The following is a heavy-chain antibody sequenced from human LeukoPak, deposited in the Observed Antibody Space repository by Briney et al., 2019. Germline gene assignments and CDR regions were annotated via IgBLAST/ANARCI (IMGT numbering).Heavy chain of an antibody. Sequence: ASVKVSCKASGYTFTSYAMNWVRQAPGQGLEWMGWINTNTGNPTYAQGFTGRFVFSLDTSVSTAYQQISSLKAEDTAVYYCARVHPDYYGSGSYYDYWGQGTLVTVSS. CDR3: ARVHPDYYGSGSYYDY. D-gene: IGHD3-10*01. V-gene: IGHV7-4-1*02. J-gene: IGHJ4*02. CDR1: GYTFTSYA. CDR2: INTNTGNP.